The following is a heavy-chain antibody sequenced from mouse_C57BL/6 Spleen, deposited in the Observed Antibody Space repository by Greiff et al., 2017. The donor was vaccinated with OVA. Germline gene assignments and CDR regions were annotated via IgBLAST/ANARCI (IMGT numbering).Heavy chain of an antibody. CDR3: ARSDGYDWFAY. J-gene: IGHJ3*01. CDR1: GYSFTGYY. D-gene: IGHD2-2*01. Sequence: EVQLQQSGPELVKPGASVKISCKASGYSFTGYYMNWVKQSPEKSLEWIGEINPSTGGTTYNQKFKAKATLTVDKSSSTAYMQLKSLTSENSAVYCCARSDGYDWFAYWGQGTLVTVSA. CDR2: INPSTGGT. V-gene: IGHV1-42*01.